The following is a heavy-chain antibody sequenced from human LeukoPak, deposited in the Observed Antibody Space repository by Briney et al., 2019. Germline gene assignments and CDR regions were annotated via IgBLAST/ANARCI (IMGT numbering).Heavy chain of an antibody. CDR3: ARRRLAFTPMVRGGYYYYYMDV. CDR1: GYTFSIYG. J-gene: IGHJ6*03. D-gene: IGHD3-10*01. CDR2: ISVYNGNT. Sequence: ASVKVSCKASGYTFSIYGFSWVRQAPGQGLEWMGWISVYNGNTNYAQKFQGRVTMTTDTSTSTAHMELRSLRSDDTAVYYCARRRLAFTPMVRGGYYYYYMDVWGKGTTVTVSS. V-gene: IGHV1-18*01.